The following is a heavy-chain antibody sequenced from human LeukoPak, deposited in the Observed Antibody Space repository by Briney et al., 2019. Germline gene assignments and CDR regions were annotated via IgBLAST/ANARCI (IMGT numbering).Heavy chain of an antibody. CDR1: GFTISSDY. J-gene: IGHJ4*02. CDR3: ARGGPIAVAGPDY. D-gene: IGHD6-19*01. Sequence: GESLRLSCAASGFTISSDYMSWVRQPPGKGLEWVSVIYSDGSTDYADSVKGRFTISRDNSKDTLYLQLNSLRVEDTAVYYCARGGPIAVAGPDYWGQGTLVTVSS. V-gene: IGHV3-66*01. CDR2: IYSDGST.